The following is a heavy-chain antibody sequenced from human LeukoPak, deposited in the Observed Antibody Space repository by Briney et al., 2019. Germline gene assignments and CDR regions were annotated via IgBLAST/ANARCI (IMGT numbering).Heavy chain of an antibody. CDR2: INHSGST. CDR1: GGSIFSSNSY. D-gene: IGHD6-13*01. Sequence: SETLSLTCTVSGGSIFSSNSYWGWIRQPPGKGLEWIGEINHSGSTNYNPSLKSRVTISVDTSKNQFSLKLSSVTAADTAVYYCARRAAYYYYYMDVWGKGTTVTISS. V-gene: IGHV4-39*07. CDR3: ARRAAYYYYYMDV. J-gene: IGHJ6*03.